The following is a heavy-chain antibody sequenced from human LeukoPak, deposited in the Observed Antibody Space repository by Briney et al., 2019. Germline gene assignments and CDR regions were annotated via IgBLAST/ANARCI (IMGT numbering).Heavy chain of an antibody. J-gene: IGHJ4*02. CDR3: VKDAMQWPDYYFDY. D-gene: IGHD6-19*01. Sequence: GGSLRLSCSASGFTFSSYAMRWVRQAPGKGLEYVSAISSNGGSTYYADSVKGRFTISRDNSKNTLYLQMSSLRAEDTAVYYCVKDAMQWPDYYFDYWGQGTLVTVSS. CDR1: GFTFSSYA. V-gene: IGHV3-64D*06. CDR2: ISSNGGST.